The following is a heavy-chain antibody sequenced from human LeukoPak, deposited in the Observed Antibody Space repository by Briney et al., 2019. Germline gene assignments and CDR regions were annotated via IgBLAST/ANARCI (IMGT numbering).Heavy chain of an antibody. Sequence: ASVKVSCKACGYTFTGYYMHWVRQAPGQGLEWMGWINPNSGGTNYAQKFQGRVTMTRDTSISTAYMELSRLRSDDTAVYYCASGYCSSTSCYGNYWGQGTLVTVSS. CDR3: ASGYCSSTSCYGNY. CDR1: GYTFTGYY. CDR2: INPNSGGT. J-gene: IGHJ4*02. V-gene: IGHV1-2*02. D-gene: IGHD2-2*01.